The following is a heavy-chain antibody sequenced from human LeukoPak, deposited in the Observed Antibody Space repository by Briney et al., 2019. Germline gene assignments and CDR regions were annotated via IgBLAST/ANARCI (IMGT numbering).Heavy chain of an antibody. CDR2: IRYDGSNK. CDR3: AKELVSSSWYGDAFDI. CDR1: GFTFSSYG. D-gene: IGHD6-13*01. V-gene: IGHV3-30*02. J-gene: IGHJ3*02. Sequence: PGGSLRLSCAASGFTFSSYGMHWVRQAPGKGLEWVAFIRYDGSNKYYADSVKGRFTISRDNSKNTLYLQMNSLRAEDRAVYYCAKELVSSSWYGDAFDIWGQGTMVTVSS.